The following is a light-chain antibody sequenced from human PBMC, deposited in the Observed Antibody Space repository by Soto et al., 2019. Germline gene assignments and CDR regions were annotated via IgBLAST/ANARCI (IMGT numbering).Light chain of an antibody. CDR1: SSNIGSNT. CDR2: SDD. J-gene: IGLJ3*02. V-gene: IGLV1-44*01. Sequence: QSVLSQPPSASGTPGQRVTISCSGSSSNIGSNTVNWNQQLPGTAPKVLIYSDDRRPSGVPDPFSGSKSGTSASLAISGLQSEDEADYYCAAWDESLNAWVFGGGTKLT. CDR3: AAWDESLNAWV.